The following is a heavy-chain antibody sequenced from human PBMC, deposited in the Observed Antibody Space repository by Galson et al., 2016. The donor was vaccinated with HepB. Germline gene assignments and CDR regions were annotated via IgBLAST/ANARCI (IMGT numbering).Heavy chain of an antibody. V-gene: IGHV1-3*01. CDR1: GYTFTTYA. CDR2: ISAGNGYT. D-gene: IGHD3-16*01. CDR3: ARGSGEGGY. J-gene: IGHJ4*02. Sequence: SVKVSCRASGYTFTTYAIHWVRQAPGQGLEWMGWISAGNGYTKYSQRFPGRVTFTTDTSATTAYMELSSLGSEDTAVYYCARGSGEGGYWGQGTLVTVSS.